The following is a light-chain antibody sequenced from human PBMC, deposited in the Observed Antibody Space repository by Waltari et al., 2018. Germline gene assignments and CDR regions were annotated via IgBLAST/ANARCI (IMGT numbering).Light chain of an antibody. CDR2: GSP. J-gene: IGLJ2*01. CDR3: QSYDSSPGGVF. V-gene: IGLV1-40*01. CDR1: SSNIGAAYD. Sequence: QSVLTQPPSVSGAPGQRVTISCTGSSSNIGAAYDVHWYQQLPRTAPQLLIYGSPSLPAGVPDRFSASNAGTSASLAITGLQAEDEADYYCQSYDSSPGGVFFGGGTRLTVL.